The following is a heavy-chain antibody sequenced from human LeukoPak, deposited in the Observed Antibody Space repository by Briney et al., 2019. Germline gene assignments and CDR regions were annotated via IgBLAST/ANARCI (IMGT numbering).Heavy chain of an antibody. J-gene: IGHJ4*02. V-gene: IGHV1-69*04. CDR2: IIPILGIA. CDR1: GGTFSSYA. Sequence: SVKVSCKASGGTFSSYAISWVRQAPGQGLEWIGRIIPILGIANYAQKFQGRVTITADKSTSTAYMELSSLRSEDTAVYYCARVSSSGCPADYWGQGTLVTVSS. CDR3: ARVSSSGCPADY. D-gene: IGHD6-19*01.